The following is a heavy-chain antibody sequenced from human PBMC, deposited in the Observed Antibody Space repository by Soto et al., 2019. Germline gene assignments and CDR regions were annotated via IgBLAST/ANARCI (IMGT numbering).Heavy chain of an antibody. D-gene: IGHD2-15*01. CDR2: IYYSGST. J-gene: IGHJ5*02. CDR3: ARGAVVVHLYWFDP. CDR1: GGSISSGGYY. Sequence: QVQLQESGPGLVKPSQTLSLTCTVSGGSISSGGYYWSWIRQHPGKGLEWIGYIYYSGSTYYNPSLKSRVTISVDTSKNQFSLKLSSVTAADTAVYYCARGAVVVHLYWFDPWGQGTLVTVSS. V-gene: IGHV4-31*03.